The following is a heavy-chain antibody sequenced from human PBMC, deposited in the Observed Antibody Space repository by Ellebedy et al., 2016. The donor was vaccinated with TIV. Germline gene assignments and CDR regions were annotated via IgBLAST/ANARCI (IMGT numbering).Heavy chain of an antibody. Sequence: MPSETLSLTFTVSGDSIISRSYYWGCIRLPPGKGLEWIGTVYYSGSSFYNPSLESRVTMSVHTSNNQCSLKLTSLTAADTAVYYCARDRDYGAQHDAFDIWGLGTLVTVSS. V-gene: IGHV4-39*07. CDR3: ARDRDYGAQHDAFDI. D-gene: IGHD4-17*01. CDR1: GDSIISRSYY. J-gene: IGHJ3*02. CDR2: VYYSGSS.